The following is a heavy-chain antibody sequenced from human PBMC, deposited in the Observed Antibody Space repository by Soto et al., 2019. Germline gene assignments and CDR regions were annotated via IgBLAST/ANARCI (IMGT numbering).Heavy chain of an antibody. D-gene: IGHD4-4*01. CDR2: IYYIGST. J-gene: IGHJ4*02. CDR1: GGSISSPHDY. V-gene: IGHV4-31*03. CDR3: ASSIDY. Sequence: SETLSLTCTVSGGSISSPHDYWGWIRQHPGRGLEWIGSIYYIGSTYYNPSLKSRVTISVDTSKNQFSLKLSSVTAADTAVYYCASSIDYWGQGTLVTVSS.